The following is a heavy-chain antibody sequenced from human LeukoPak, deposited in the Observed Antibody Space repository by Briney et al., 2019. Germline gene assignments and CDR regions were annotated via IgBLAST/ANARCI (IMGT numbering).Heavy chain of an antibody. CDR2: ISAYKGNT. J-gene: IGHJ6*03. CDR3: ARAGGYDFYYMDV. CDR1: GYTFTTYG. D-gene: IGHD3-3*01. Sequence: GASVKVSCKASGYTFTTYGISWVRQAPGQGLEWMGWISAYKGNTDYAQKFQGRVTMTRDTSTSTVYMELSSLRSEDTAVYYCARAGGYDFYYMDVWGKGTTVTVSS. V-gene: IGHV1-18*01.